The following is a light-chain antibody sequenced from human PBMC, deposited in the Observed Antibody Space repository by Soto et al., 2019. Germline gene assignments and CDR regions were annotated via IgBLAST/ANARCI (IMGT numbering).Light chain of an antibody. Sequence: QSALRQPASASGSPGQSVTISCTGTSSDVGGYNYVSWYQQHPGKAPKLMIYAVTDRPSGVSSRFSGSKSGNTASLTISGLQAEDEADYYCSSDTSSSTLFGTGTDVTVL. CDR1: SSDVGGYNY. CDR2: AVT. CDR3: SSDTSSSTL. J-gene: IGLJ1*01. V-gene: IGLV2-14*01.